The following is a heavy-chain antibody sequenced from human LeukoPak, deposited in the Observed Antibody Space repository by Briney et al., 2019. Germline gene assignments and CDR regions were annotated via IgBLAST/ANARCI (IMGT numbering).Heavy chain of an antibody. CDR2: MYHSGRT. J-gene: IGHJ4*02. D-gene: IGHD2-15*01. CDR3: AREGYCSGGSCVLFDY. CDR1: GASISSSNW. V-gene: IGHV4-4*02. Sequence: PSQTLSLTCAVSGASISSSNWWSWVRQPPGKGLEWIGEMYHSGRTNYNPSLKSRVTVSVDKSKNKFSLKLSSVTAADTAVYYCAREGYCSGGSCVLFDYWGQGTLVTVSS.